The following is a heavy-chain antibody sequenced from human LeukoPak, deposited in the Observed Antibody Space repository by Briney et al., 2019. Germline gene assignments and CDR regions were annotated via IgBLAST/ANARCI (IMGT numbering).Heavy chain of an antibody. J-gene: IGHJ4*02. CDR2: ISSSSSYK. CDR1: GFTLSSYS. CDR3: ARDAAYCSGGSCYFGY. Sequence: GGSLRLSCAASGFTLSSYSMKWVRHAPGKGLEWVSSISSSSSYKYYADSVKGRFTISRDKAKNAVYLQMNSLRAEDTAVYYCARDAAYCSGGSCYFGYWGQGTLVTVSS. V-gene: IGHV3-21*01. D-gene: IGHD2-15*01.